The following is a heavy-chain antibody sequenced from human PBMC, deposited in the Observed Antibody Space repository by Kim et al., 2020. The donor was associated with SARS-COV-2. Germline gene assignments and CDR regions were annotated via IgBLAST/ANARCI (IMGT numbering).Heavy chain of an antibody. Sequence: SETLSLTCTVSGGSISSSSYYWGWIRQPPGKGLEWIGSIYYSGSTYYNPSLKSRVTISVDTSKNQFSLKLSSVTAADTAVYYCARGAIAVAGGFAYWGQGTLVTVSS. J-gene: IGHJ4*02. CDR2: IYYSGST. CDR3: ARGAIAVAGGFAY. D-gene: IGHD6-19*01. CDR1: GGSISSSSYY. V-gene: IGHV4-39*07.